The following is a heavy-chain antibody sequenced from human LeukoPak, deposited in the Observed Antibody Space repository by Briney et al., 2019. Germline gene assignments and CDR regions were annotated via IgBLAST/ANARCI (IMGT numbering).Heavy chain of an antibody. V-gene: IGHV4-61*02. CDR1: GGSISSGSYY. CDR2: IYTSGST. CDR3: ARAPGGYLDY. J-gene: IGHJ4*02. D-gene: IGHD3-16*01. Sequence: SETLSLTCTVSGGSISSGSYYWSWIRQPAGKGLEWIGRIYTSGSTNYNPSLKSRVTISVDTSKNQFSLKLSSVTAADTAVYYCARAPGGYLDYWGQGTLVTISS.